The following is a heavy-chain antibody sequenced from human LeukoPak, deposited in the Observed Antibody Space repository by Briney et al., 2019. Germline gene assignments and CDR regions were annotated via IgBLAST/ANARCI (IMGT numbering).Heavy chain of an antibody. CDR3: ARGIRYGGYNWFDP. V-gene: IGHV3-48*01. D-gene: IGHD4-23*01. Sequence: PGGSLRLSCAASGFTFSSYSMNWVRQAPGKGLEWVSYISSSSSTIYYADSVKGRFTISRDNAKNSLYLQMNSLRAEDTAVYYCARGIRYGGYNWFDPWGQGTLVTVSS. CDR1: GFTFSSYS. CDR2: ISSSSSTI. J-gene: IGHJ5*02.